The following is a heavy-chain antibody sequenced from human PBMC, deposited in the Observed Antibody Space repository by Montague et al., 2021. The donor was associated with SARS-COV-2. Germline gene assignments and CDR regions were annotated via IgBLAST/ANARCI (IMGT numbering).Heavy chain of an antibody. J-gene: IGHJ2*01. V-gene: IGHV4-59*13. CDR2: IYYSGSVTT. D-gene: IGHD2-21*01. CDR3: ARRGGGEVFARFMYWYFDL. Sequence: SETLSLTCSVSGGSINNYYWGWVRQSPGKGLEWIGYIYYSGSVTTSYNPSLKGRVSISVDTSENQFSLKLTSVAAADTAVYYCARRGGGEVFARFMYWYFDLWGRGSLVTVSS. CDR1: GGSINNYY.